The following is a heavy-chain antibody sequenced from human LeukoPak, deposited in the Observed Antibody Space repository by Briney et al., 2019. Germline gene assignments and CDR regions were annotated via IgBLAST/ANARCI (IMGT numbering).Heavy chain of an antibody. D-gene: IGHD4-17*01. CDR3: ARHSLDYGDYFDY. Sequence: SETLSLTCAVYGGSFSGYYWSWIRQPPGKGLEWIGYIYYSGSTNYNPSLKSRVTISVDTSKNQFSLKPSSVTAADTAVYYCARHSLDYGDYFDYWGQGTPVTVSS. J-gene: IGHJ4*02. CDR1: GGSFSGYY. CDR2: IYYSGST. V-gene: IGHV4-59*08.